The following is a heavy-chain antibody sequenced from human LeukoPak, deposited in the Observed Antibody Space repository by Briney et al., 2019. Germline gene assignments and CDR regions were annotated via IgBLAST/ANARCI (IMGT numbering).Heavy chain of an antibody. D-gene: IGHD3-22*01. J-gene: IGHJ4*02. Sequence: ASVKVSCKASGGTFSTFPISWVRQAPGQGLEWIGGIIPIFGPNYAQKFQGRASISADLATATAYMELSSLTSEDTSVYYCATGKDRSGYYYSLDYWGQGTLVAVSS. CDR2: IIPIFGP. CDR1: GGTFSTFP. V-gene: IGHV1-69*13. CDR3: ATGKDRSGYYYSLDY.